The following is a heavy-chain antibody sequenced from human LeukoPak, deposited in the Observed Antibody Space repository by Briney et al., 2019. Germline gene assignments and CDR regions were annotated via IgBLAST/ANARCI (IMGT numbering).Heavy chain of an antibody. Sequence: ASVKVSCKASGYTFTSYYMHWVRQAPGQGLEWMGIINPSGGITSYAQKFQGRVTMTRDTSTSTVYMELSSLRSEDTAVYYCARDSGDTAMVTSAFDIWGQGTIVTVSS. V-gene: IGHV1-46*01. CDR2: INPSGGIT. J-gene: IGHJ3*02. D-gene: IGHD5-18*01. CDR1: GYTFTSYY. CDR3: ARDSGDTAMVTSAFDI.